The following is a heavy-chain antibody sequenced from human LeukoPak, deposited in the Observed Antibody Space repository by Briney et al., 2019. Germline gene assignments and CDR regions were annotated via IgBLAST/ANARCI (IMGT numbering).Heavy chain of an antibody. CDR1: GFTFDDYA. Sequence: GGSLRLFCAASGFTFDDYAMHWVRQAPGQGLEWVSGISWNSGSIGYADSVKGRFTISRDNAKNSLYLQMNSLRAEDMALYYCAKDIGSSWYGNYFDYWGQGTLVTVSS. J-gene: IGHJ4*02. CDR2: ISWNSGSI. CDR3: AKDIGSSWYGNYFDY. D-gene: IGHD6-13*01. V-gene: IGHV3-9*03.